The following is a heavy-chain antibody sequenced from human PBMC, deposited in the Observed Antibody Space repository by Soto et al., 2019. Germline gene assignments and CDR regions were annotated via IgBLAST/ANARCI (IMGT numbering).Heavy chain of an antibody. J-gene: IGHJ5*02. CDR2: IIPIFGTA. V-gene: IGHV1-69*01. CDR1: GGTFSSYA. CDR3: ARLYCSGGSCYSGWFDP. Sequence: QVQLVQSGAEVKKPGSSVKVSCKASGGTFSSYAISWVRQAPGQGLEWMGGIIPIFGTANYAQKFQGRVKITADESTSTAYMELSSLRSEDTAVYYCARLYCSGGSCYSGWFDPWGQGTLVTVSS. D-gene: IGHD2-15*01.